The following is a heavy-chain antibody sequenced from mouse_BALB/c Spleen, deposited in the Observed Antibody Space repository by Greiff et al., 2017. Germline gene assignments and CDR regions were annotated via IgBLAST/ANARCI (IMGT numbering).Heavy chain of an antibody. CDR3: ASLEYYFDY. Sequence: EVQLVESGGGLVKPGGSLKLSCAASGFAFSSYDMSWVRQTPEKRLEWVAYISSCGGSTYYPDTVKGRFTISRDNAKNTLYLQMSSLKSEDTALYYCASLEYYFDYWGQGTTLTVSS. V-gene: IGHV5-12-1*01. CDR2: ISSCGGST. J-gene: IGHJ2*01. CDR1: GFAFSSYD.